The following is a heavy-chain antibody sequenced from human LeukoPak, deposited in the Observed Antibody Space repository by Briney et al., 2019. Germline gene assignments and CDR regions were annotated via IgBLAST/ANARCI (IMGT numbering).Heavy chain of an antibody. CDR1: GFTFSNSA. CDR2: VSDTGSST. J-gene: IGHJ4*02. CDR3: ARAGILDY. Sequence: GGSLRLSCAASGFTFSNSAMSWVRQAPGKGLEWVSTVSDTGSSTYYADSVKGRFTISRDNAKNTLYLQMNSLRAEDTAVYYCARAGILDYWGQGTLVTVSS. V-gene: IGHV3-23*01.